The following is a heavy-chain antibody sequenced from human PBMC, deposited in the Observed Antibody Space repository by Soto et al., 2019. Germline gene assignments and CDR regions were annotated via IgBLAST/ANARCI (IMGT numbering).Heavy chain of an antibody. V-gene: IGHV1-69*13. Sequence: ASVKVSCKASGGTFSSYAISWVRQAPGQGLEWMGGIIPIFGTANYAQKFQGRVTITADESTSTAYMELSSLRSEDTAVYYCARVTYGQYYEYWSDRKAWFDYWGQGTLVTVSS. CDR3: ARVTYGQYYEYWSDRKAWFDY. CDR1: GGTFSSYA. D-gene: IGHD3-3*01. J-gene: IGHJ4*02. CDR2: IIPIFGTA.